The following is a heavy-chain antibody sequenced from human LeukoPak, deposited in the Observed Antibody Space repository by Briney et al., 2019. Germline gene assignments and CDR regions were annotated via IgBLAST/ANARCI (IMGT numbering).Heavy chain of an antibody. Sequence: PSETLSLTCAVYGGSFSGYYWSWIRQPPGKGLEWIGEINHSGSTNYNPSLKSRVTISVDTSKNQFSLKLSSVTAADTAVYYCAHSPGHYYGMDVWGQGTTVTVSS. D-gene: IGHD2-21*01. CDR1: GGSFSGYY. J-gene: IGHJ6*02. CDR3: AHSPGHYYGMDV. V-gene: IGHV4-34*01. CDR2: INHSGST.